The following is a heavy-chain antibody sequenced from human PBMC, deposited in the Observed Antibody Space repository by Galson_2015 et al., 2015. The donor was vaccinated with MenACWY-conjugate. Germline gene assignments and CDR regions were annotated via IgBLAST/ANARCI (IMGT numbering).Heavy chain of an antibody. CDR1: GYSFTTYW. CDR2: ISPGDSNT. V-gene: IGHV5-51*01. J-gene: IGHJ6*02. CDR3: ARHSPGGRGLDV. Sequence: QSGAEVKKSGESLKISCQGSGYSFTTYWIAWVRQMPGRGLEWVGLISPGDSNTRYSPSFQGQVTISADKSISTAYLQWSSLRASDTAMYYCARHSPGGRGLDVWGQGTTVTVSS. D-gene: IGHD1-26*01.